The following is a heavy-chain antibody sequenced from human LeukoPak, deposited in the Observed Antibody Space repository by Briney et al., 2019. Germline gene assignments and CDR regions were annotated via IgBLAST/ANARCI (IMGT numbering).Heavy chain of an antibody. CDR1: GYTFTSYG. CDR3: ARDGDCSSTSCYTHYYYGMDV. J-gene: IGHJ6*04. Sequence: ASVKVSCKASGYTFTSYGISWVRQAPGQGLEWMGWISAYNGNTNFAQKLQGRVTMTTDTSTTTAYTELRSLRSDDTAVYYCARDGDCSSTSCYTHYYYGMDVWGKGTTVTVSS. CDR2: ISAYNGNT. V-gene: IGHV1-18*01. D-gene: IGHD2-2*02.